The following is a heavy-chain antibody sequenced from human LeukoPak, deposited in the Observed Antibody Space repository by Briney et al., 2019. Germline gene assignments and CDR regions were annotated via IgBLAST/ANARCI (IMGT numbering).Heavy chain of an antibody. D-gene: IGHD4-17*01. CDR2: ISSSSSHI. CDR1: GFTFSNYG. J-gene: IGHJ4*02. V-gene: IGHV3-21*01. Sequence: PGGSLRLSCAASGFTFSNYGMNWVRQAPGRGLEWVASISSSSSHIYYADSVKGRFTISRDNAKNSLYLQMNSLRAEDTAVYYCAKDRTPGYGDYVGYWGQGTLVTVSS. CDR3: AKDRTPGYGDYVGY.